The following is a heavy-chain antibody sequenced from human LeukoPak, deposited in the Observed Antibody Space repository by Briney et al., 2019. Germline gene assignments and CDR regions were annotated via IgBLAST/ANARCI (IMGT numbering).Heavy chain of an antibody. J-gene: IGHJ4*02. D-gene: IGHD5-18*01. CDR2: ISYDGSNK. V-gene: IGHV3-30*03. CDR3: AGSSAMAKYYFDY. Sequence: GGSLRLSCAASGFTFSSYGMHWVRQAPGKGLEWVAVISYDGSNKYYADSVKSRFTISRDNSKNTLYLQMNSLRAEDTAVYYCAGSSAMAKYYFDYWGQGTLVTVSS. CDR1: GFTFSSYG.